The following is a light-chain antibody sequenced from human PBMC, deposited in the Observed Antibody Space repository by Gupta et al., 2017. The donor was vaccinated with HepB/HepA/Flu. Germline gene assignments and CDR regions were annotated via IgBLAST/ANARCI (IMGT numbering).Light chain of an antibody. J-gene: IGLJ2*01. CDR1: SSDVGVYNS. CDR2: EVS. CDR3: SSYSSRYIPV. Sequence: QCALTLTPSVSGSPGHSLTLSRTGNSSDVGVYNSVSCYQHPPSKATKLTFYEVSNRPPGVSSRSACTKSGNTASLTISGLQRDDEAYYYCSSYSSRYIPVFGRGTKVTVL. V-gene: IGLV2-14*01.